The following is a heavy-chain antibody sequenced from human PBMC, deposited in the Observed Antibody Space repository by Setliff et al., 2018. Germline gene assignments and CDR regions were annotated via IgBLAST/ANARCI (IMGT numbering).Heavy chain of an antibody. CDR3: ARPREGYKSFQY. CDR2: IYPGDSDI. J-gene: IGHJ4*02. Sequence: GESLKISCKTSGYIFNNYWIVWVRQLPGKGLECMGIIYPGDSDIRYSPSFEGQVTISADKSISTAYLHWSSLKASDTAMYYCARPREGYKSFQYWGQGTQVTVSS. V-gene: IGHV5-51*01. CDR1: GYIFNNYW. D-gene: IGHD5-12*01.